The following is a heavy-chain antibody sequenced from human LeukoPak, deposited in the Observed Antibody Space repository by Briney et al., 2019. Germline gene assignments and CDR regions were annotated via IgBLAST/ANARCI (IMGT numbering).Heavy chain of an antibody. CDR1: GYTFTSYY. Sequence: ASMKVSCKASGYTFTSYYMHWVRQAPGQGLEWMGVINPSGGSTSYAQKFQGGVTMTRDTSTSTVYMELSSLRSEDTAVYYCARGPSIAARPGGPRDYWGQGTLVTVSS. CDR2: INPSGGST. V-gene: IGHV1-46*01. J-gene: IGHJ4*02. CDR3: ARGPSIAARPGGPRDY. D-gene: IGHD6-6*01.